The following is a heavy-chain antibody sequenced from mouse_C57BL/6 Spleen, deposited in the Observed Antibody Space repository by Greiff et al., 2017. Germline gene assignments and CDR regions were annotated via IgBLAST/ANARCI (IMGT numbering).Heavy chain of an antibody. V-gene: IGHV1-18*01. Sequence: EVQLQQSGPELVKPGASVKIPCKASGYTFTDYNMDWVKQSHGKSLEWIGDINPNNGGTIYNQKFKGKATLTVDKSSSTAYMELRSLTSEDTAVYYCARHYYGSSYYYYAMDYWGQGTSVTVSS. CDR3: ARHYYGSSYYYYAMDY. J-gene: IGHJ4*01. CDR2: INPNNGGT. D-gene: IGHD1-1*01. CDR1: GYTFTDYN.